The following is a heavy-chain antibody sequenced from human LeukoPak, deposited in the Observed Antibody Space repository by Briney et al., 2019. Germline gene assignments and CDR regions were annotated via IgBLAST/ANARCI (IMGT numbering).Heavy chain of an antibody. CDR3: ARDKGSSYLSPFDY. D-gene: IGHD6-6*01. CDR1: GFTFSSYV. J-gene: IGHJ4*02. Sequence: GGSLRLSCAASGFTFSSYVMNWVRQAPGKGLGWVAVISYDGSNKYYADSVKGRFTISRDNSKNTVYLQMNSLRAEDTATYYCARDKGSSYLSPFDYWGQGTLVTVSS. CDR2: ISYDGSNK. V-gene: IGHV3-30*04.